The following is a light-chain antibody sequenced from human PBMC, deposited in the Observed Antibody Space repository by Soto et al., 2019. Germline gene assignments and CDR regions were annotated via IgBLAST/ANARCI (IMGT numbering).Light chain of an antibody. CDR3: CSYAGSV. Sequence: QSALTQPRSVSGSPGQSVTISCTGTSSDVGAYDFVSWYQQHPGSAPKLIIYDVTMRPSGVPDRFSGSKSGNTASLTISGLQVDDAADYYCCSYAGSVFGGGTQLTVL. CDR2: DVT. CDR1: SSDVGAYDF. V-gene: IGLV2-11*01. J-gene: IGLJ2*01.